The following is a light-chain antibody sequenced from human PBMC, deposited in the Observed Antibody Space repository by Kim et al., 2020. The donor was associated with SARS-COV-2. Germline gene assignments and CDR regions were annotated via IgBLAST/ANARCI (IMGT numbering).Light chain of an antibody. V-gene: IGLV2-23*01. CDR1: SRYGGSYNL. CDR2: EGS. J-gene: IGLJ3*02. CDR3: CSYAGSSTWV. Sequence: GQSITISCTGTSRYGGSYNLVSWYQQHPGKAPKLMIYEGSKRPSGVSNRFSGSKSGNTASLTISGLQAEDEADYYCCSYAGSSTWVFGGGTQLTVL.